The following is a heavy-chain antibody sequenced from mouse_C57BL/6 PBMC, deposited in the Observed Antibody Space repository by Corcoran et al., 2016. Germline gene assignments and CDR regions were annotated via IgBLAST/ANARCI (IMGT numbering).Heavy chain of an antibody. CDR3: ARRAPGKHIAY. CDR2: INPKNGGT. Sequence: EVQLQQSGPELVKPGASVKMSCKASGYTFTDYYMNWVKQSHGKSLEWIGDINPKNGGTSYNQKFKGKATLTVDKYSSTAYMELRSLTSEDSAVYYCARRAPGKHIAYWGQGTLVTVSA. V-gene: IGHV1-26*01. D-gene: IGHD2-1*01. J-gene: IGHJ3*01. CDR1: GYTFTDYY.